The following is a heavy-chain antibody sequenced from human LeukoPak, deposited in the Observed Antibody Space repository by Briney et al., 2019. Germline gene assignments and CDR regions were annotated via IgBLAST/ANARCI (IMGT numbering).Heavy chain of an antibody. CDR1: GFTFSSYA. Sequence: GGSLRLSCAASGFTFSSYAMSWVRQAPGKGLEWVSAISGSGGSTYYADSVKGRFTISRDNSKSTLYLQMNSLRAEDTAVYYCARDRRRDGLDYWGQGTLVTVSS. J-gene: IGHJ4*02. CDR3: ARDRRRDGLDY. D-gene: IGHD5-24*01. V-gene: IGHV3-23*01. CDR2: ISGSGGST.